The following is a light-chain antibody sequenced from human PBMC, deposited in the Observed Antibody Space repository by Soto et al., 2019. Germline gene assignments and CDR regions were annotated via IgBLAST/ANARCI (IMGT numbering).Light chain of an antibody. Sequence: EIVLTQSPGTLSLSPGERATLSCRASQSVSSSNLAWYQQKPGQAPRLLIYGASSRATGIPDRFSGSGSGTDFTLTISRLEPEDFAMYYCQQYGSSPRTFGQGTKVEIK. CDR3: QQYGSSPRT. V-gene: IGKV3-20*01. J-gene: IGKJ1*01. CDR2: GAS. CDR1: QSVSSSN.